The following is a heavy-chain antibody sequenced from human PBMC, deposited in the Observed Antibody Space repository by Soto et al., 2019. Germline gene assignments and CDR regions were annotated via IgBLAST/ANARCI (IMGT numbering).Heavy chain of an antibody. CDR2: ISSSSSTI. Sequence: GGSLRLSCAASGFTFSSYSMNWVRQAPGKGLEWVSYISSSSSTIYYADSVKGRFTISRDNAKNSLYLQMNSLRAEDTAVYYCANDEVNWNDYYYYGMDVWGQGTTVTVSS. CDR3: ANDEVNWNDYYYYGMDV. D-gene: IGHD1-1*01. V-gene: IGHV3-48*01. CDR1: GFTFSSYS. J-gene: IGHJ6*02.